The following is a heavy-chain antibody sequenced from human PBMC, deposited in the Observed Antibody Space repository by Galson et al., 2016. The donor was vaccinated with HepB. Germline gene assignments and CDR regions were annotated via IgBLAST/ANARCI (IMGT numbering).Heavy chain of an antibody. J-gene: IGHJ6*03. Sequence: SLRLSCAAPGYPLRSYAMSWVRQAPGKGLEWVSVISGSGADTYYADSVKGRFTIYRDNAKNSLYLQMNSLRAEDTAVYYCARVSPVDYYYYMDVWGKGTTVTVSS. V-gene: IGHV3-23*01. CDR1: GYPLRSYA. CDR3: ARVSPVDYYYYMDV. CDR2: ISGSGADT.